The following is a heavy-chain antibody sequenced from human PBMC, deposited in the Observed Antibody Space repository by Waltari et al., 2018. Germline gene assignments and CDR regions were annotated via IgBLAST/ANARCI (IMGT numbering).Heavy chain of an antibody. J-gene: IGHJ4*02. CDR1: GGSISSYY. Sequence: QVQLQESGPGLVKPSETLSLTCTVSGGSISSYYWSWIRQPPGKGLEWIGYIYYSGSTNYNPSLKSRVTISVDTSKNQFSLKLSSVTAADTAVYYCARGHPYDILTGFDYWGQGTLVTVSS. V-gene: IGHV4-59*01. CDR2: IYYSGST. D-gene: IGHD3-9*01. CDR3: ARGHPYDILTGFDY.